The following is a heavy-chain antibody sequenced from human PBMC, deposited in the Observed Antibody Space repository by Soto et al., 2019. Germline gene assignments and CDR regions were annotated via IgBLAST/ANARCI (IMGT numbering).Heavy chain of an antibody. CDR2: FSSSSTSI. CDR1: GFTLSTST. D-gene: IGHD3-16*01. J-gene: IGHJ4*02. CDR3: ARAEAGGFWYFPY. V-gene: IGHV3-48*01. Sequence: GGSLRLSCAASGFTLSTSTLHWVRQAPGRGLEWISSFSSSSTSIYYADSVKGRFTISSDNAKNSLYLQMNSLRAEDTAIYYCARAEAGGFWYFPYWGQGALVTVSS.